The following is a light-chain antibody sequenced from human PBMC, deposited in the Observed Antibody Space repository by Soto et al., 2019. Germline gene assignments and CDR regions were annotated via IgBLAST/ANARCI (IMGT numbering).Light chain of an antibody. J-gene: IGKJ5*01. CDR1: QSISSD. CDR2: GAS. CDR3: QQYNKWPPIT. V-gene: IGKV3-15*01. Sequence: EIVMTQSPATLSVSPGERATLSCRASQSISSDLAWYQQKPGQAPRLVIKGASTRATGIPARFSGSGSGTEFTLTISSLQSDDVAVYYCQQYNKWPPITFGQGTRLEIK.